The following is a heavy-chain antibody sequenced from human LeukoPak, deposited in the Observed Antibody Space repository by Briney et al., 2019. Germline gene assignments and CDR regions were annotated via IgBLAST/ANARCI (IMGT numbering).Heavy chain of an antibody. J-gene: IGHJ3*02. CDR1: GGSISSGDYY. CDR2: IYYSGST. D-gene: IGHD1-1*01. V-gene: IGHV4-30-4*08. CDR3: AALPPRFSDLEGAFDI. Sequence: SETLSLTCTVSGGSISSGDYYWSWIRQPQGKGLEWIGYIYYSGSTCYNPSLKSRVTISVDTSKNQFSLKLSSVTAADTAVYYCAALPPRFSDLEGAFDIWGQGTMVTVSS.